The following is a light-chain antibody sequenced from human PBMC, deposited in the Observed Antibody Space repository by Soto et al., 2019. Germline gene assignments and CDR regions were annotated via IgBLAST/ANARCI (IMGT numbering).Light chain of an antibody. CDR3: QSYDSSLSGWV. Sequence: QSVLTQPPSVSGAPGQRVTISCTGSSSNIGAGYDVHWYQQLPGTAPKLLISGNSNRPSGVTDRFSGSKSGTSASLAITGLHAEDEADYYCQSYDSSLSGWVFGGGTKLTVL. CDR2: GNS. CDR1: SSNIGAGYD. J-gene: IGLJ3*02. V-gene: IGLV1-40*01.